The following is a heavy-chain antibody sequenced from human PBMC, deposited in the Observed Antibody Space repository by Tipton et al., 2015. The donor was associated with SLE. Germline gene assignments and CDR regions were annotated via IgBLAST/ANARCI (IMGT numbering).Heavy chain of an antibody. CDR2: LYYTGNS. Sequence: TLSLTCSVSGGSVRNYTYYWGWIRQPPGKGLEWLASLYYTGNSYYNPSLKSRVTTSLDLSKNQFSLKLTSVTAADTAVYYCAREAVGSGFGAFDIWGLGTMVTVSS. CDR3: AREAVGSGFGAFDI. D-gene: IGHD3-3*01. CDR1: GGSVRNYTYY. V-gene: IGHV4-39*07. J-gene: IGHJ3*02.